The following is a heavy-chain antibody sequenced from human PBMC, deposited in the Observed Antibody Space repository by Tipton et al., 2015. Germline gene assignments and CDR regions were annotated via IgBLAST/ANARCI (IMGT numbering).Heavy chain of an antibody. Sequence: TLSLTCTVSGRSIKSGGHYWSWIRHHPGKGLEFIGHIYYSGTTYYNPSLKSRVTMSRDTSKNQFSLKLTSVTAADTAVYYCARARGRHGGLFDSWGQGTLVTV. CDR1: GRSIKSGGHY. J-gene: IGHJ4*02. V-gene: IGHV4-31*03. CDR3: ARARGRHGGLFDS. D-gene: IGHD4-23*01. CDR2: IYYSGTT.